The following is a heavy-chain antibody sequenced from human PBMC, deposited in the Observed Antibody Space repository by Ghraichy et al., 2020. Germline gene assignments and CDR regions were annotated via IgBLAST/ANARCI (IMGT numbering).Heavy chain of an antibody. Sequence: GSLRLSCAASGFTFSSYWMSWVRQAPGKGLEWVANIKQDGSEKYYVDSVKGRFTISRDNAKNSLYLQMNSLRAEDTAVYYCAREGGSGLYCSGGSCYYYWGQGTLVTVSS. CDR3: AREGGSGLYCSGGSCYYY. CDR1: GFTFSSYW. V-gene: IGHV3-7*01. D-gene: IGHD2-15*01. CDR2: IKQDGSEK. J-gene: IGHJ4*02.